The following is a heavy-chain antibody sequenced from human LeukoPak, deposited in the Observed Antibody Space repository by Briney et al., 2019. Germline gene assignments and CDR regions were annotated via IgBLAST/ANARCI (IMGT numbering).Heavy chain of an antibody. J-gene: IGHJ4*02. D-gene: IGHD4-17*01. CDR2: ISYDGSNK. V-gene: IGHV3-30*18. CDR1: GFTFSSYG. Sequence: PGGSLRLSCAASGFTFSSYGMHWVRQAPGKGLEWVAVISYDGSNKYYADSVKGRFTISRDNSKNTLYLQMNSLRAEDTAVYYCAKTRDYGDYPSYYFDYWGQGTLVTVSS. CDR3: AKTRDYGDYPSYYFDY.